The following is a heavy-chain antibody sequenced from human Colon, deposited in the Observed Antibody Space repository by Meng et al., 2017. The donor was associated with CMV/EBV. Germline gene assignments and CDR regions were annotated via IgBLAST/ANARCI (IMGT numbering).Heavy chain of an antibody. V-gene: IGHV1-69*05. CDR2: FIPIFTAP. J-gene: IGHJ4*02. D-gene: IGHD2-8*02. CDR3: ARGNCSGNTCDTYFDQ. CDR1: GGTFTNYD. Sequence: SGGTFTNYDISWVRQAPGQGLEWLGGFIPIFTAPHYAQKLQGRLTISTDKSTTTAYMELTSLRSEDTAVYYCARGNCSGNTCDTYFDQWGQGTLVTVSS.